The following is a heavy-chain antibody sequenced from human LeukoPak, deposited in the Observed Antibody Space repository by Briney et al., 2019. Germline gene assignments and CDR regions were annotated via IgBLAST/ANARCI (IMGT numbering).Heavy chain of an antibody. V-gene: IGHV1-8*01. J-gene: IGHJ4*02. CDR1: GYTFTSYD. D-gene: IGHD2-21*01. CDR3: AKAPVTSCRGAYCYPFDY. Sequence: GASVKVSCKASGYTFTSYDINWVRQATGQGLEWMGWMNPNSGNTGYAQKFQGRVTMTRNTSISTAYMELSSLRSEDTAVYYCAKAPVTSCRGAYCYPFDYWGQGTLVTVSS. CDR2: MNPNSGNT.